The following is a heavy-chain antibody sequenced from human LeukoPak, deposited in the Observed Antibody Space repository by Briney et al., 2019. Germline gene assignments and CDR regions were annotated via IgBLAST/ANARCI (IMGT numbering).Heavy chain of an antibody. CDR3: ARTGSEGATGYYFDY. D-gene: IGHD1-26*01. CDR1: GGSVSSADYY. Sequence: PSETLCLTCAVSGGSVSSADYYWGWIRQPLGEGLEWIVYIYHTGSTYYNPSRKSRVGISVDESKSYLYLELYSMTAADTAMYYCARTGSEGATGYYFDYWGQGTLVTVSS. J-gene: IGHJ4*02. V-gene: IGHV4-30-2*01. CDR2: IYHTGST.